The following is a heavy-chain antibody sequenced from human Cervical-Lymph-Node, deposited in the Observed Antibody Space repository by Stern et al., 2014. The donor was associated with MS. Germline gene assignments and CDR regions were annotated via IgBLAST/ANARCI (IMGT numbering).Heavy chain of an antibody. CDR1: GASVNIDDFS. Sequence: QVQLQESGPRLVKPSETLSLTCTVSGASVNIDDFSWTWIRQPPGKGLEWIGYVRNIGSTQYKPSLQGRVTISVDTSKNQYSLNLTSVTAADTAIYYCARERDRFCSRNTCPRPFDPWGQGTLVAVSS. J-gene: IGHJ5*02. CDR3: ARERDRFCSRNTCPRPFDP. CDR2: VRNIGST. V-gene: IGHV4-61*08. D-gene: IGHD2-15*01.